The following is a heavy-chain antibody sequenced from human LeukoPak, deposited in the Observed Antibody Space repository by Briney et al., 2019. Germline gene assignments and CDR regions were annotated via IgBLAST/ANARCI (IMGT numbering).Heavy chain of an antibody. CDR3: ARTPYTGVSGSYYDY. CDR1: GFTFSSYA. Sequence: GGSLRLSCAASGFTFSSYAMHWVRQAPGKGLEWVAVISYDGSNKYYADSVKGRFTISRDNSKNTLYLQMNSLRAEDTAVYYCARTPYTGVSGSYYDYWGQGTLVTVSS. CDR2: ISYDGSNK. J-gene: IGHJ4*02. V-gene: IGHV3-30-3*01. D-gene: IGHD1-26*01.